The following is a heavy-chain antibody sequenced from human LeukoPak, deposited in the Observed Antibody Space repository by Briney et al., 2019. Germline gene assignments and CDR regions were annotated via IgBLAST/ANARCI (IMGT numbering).Heavy chain of an antibody. CDR1: GFTFSDYY. D-gene: IGHD5-12*01. CDR3: ARAQRGYSGYDPGDYFDY. CDR2: ISSSGSTI. Sequence: GGSLRLSCAASGFTFSDYYMSWIRQAPGKGLEWVSYISSSGSTIYYADSVKGRFTISRDNAKNSLYLKMNSLRAEDTAVYYCARAQRGYSGYDPGDYFDYWGQGTLVTVSS. V-gene: IGHV3-11*01. J-gene: IGHJ4*02.